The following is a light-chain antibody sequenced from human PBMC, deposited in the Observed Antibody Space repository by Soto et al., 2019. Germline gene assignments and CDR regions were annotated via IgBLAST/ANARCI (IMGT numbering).Light chain of an antibody. Sequence: EIVLTQSPGTLSLSPGERATLSCRASQSVSSDYFAWYQQKRGQAPRLLIYGASNRATGIPDRFSGSGSGTDFTLTMSRLEPGDFAVYYCQQYVRSPWTFGQGTKVEIK. V-gene: IGKV3-20*01. CDR3: QQYVRSPWT. CDR2: GAS. CDR1: QSVSSDY. J-gene: IGKJ1*01.